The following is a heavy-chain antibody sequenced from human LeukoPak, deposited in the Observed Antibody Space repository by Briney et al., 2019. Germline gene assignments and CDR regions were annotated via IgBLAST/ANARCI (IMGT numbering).Heavy chain of an antibody. CDR2: INPNSGGT. Sequence: ASVTVSFTASGYTFTGYYMHWVRQAPGQGLEWMGWINPNSGGTNYAQKFQGRVTMTRDTSISTAYMELSRLRSDDTAVYYCARSQIAAAGDYWGQGTLVTVSS. J-gene: IGHJ4*02. V-gene: IGHV1-2*02. D-gene: IGHD6-13*01. CDR3: ARSQIAAAGDY. CDR1: GYTFTGYY.